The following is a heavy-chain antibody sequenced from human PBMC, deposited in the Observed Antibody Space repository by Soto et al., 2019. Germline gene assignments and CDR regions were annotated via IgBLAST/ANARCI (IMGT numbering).Heavy chain of an antibody. CDR2: IYYSGST. CDR1: GGSISSGGYY. J-gene: IGHJ6*02. D-gene: IGHD2-2*02. Sequence: SETLSLTCTVSGGSISSGGYYWSWIRQHPGKGLEWIGYIYYSGSTYYNPSLKSRVTISVDTSKNQFSLKLSSVTAADTAVYYCARDVGGVGYCSSTSCYTYGPVYYYYYGMDVWGQGTRVTVSS. V-gene: IGHV4-31*03. CDR3: ARDVGGVGYCSSTSCYTYGPVYYYYYGMDV.